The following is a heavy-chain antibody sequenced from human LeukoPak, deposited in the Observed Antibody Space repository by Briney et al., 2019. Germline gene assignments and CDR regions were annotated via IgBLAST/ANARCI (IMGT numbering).Heavy chain of an antibody. V-gene: IGHV3-23*01. J-gene: IGHJ3*01. D-gene: IGHD3-22*01. CDR1: GFTFSNYA. CDR3: AKDYGNYDTSGLGAFDV. Sequence: GGSLRLSCAASGFTFSNYAVIWVRRAPGKGLEWVSAISGSGVSTNDADSVKGRFTISRDNSKNTLYLQMNSLGAEDTAVYYCAKDYGNYDTSGLGAFDVWGQGTMVTVSS. CDR2: ISGSGVST.